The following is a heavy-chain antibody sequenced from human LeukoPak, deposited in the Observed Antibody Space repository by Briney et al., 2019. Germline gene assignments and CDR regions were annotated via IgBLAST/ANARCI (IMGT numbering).Heavy chain of an antibody. D-gene: IGHD5-18*01. CDR1: GASTSSYY. J-gene: IGHJ4*02. CDR2: IYYSGST. CDR3: ARLRVDTAMVWYFDS. V-gene: IGHV4-59*08. Sequence: SETLSLTCGVSGASTSSYYWSWLRQPPGKGLEWIGYIYYSGSTNYNPSLKSRVTISVDTSKNQFSLKLSSVTAADTAVYYCARLRVDTAMVWYFDSWGQGSLVTVSS.